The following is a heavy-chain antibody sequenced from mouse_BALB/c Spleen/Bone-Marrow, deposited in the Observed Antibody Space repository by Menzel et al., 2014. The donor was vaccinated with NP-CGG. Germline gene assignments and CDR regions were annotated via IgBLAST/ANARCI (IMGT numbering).Heavy chain of an antibody. V-gene: IGHV14-3*02. CDR2: IDPANGNT. CDR1: GFNIKDTY. Sequence: VHVKQSGAELVKPGASVKLSCTASGFNIKDTYMHWVKQRPEQGLEWIGGIDPANGNTKYDPKFQGKATITADTSSNTAYLQLSSLTSEDTAVYYCARGDYGGFAYWGQGTLVTVSA. D-gene: IGHD2-4*01. J-gene: IGHJ3*01. CDR3: ARGDYGGFAY.